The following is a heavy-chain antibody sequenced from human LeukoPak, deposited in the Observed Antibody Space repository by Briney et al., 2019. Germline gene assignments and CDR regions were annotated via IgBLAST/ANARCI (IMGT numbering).Heavy chain of an antibody. J-gene: IGHJ6*03. CDR1: GGSFSGYY. D-gene: IGHD5-18*01. V-gene: IGHV4-34*01. CDR2: INHSGST. CDR3: ARGRLGYSYGEDYYYYYYMDV. Sequence: SETLSLTCAVYGGSFSGYYWSWIRQPPGKGLEWIGEINHSGSTNYNPSLKSRVTISVDTSKNQFSLKLSSVTAADTAVYYCARGRLGYSYGEDYYYYYYMDVWGKGTTVTVS.